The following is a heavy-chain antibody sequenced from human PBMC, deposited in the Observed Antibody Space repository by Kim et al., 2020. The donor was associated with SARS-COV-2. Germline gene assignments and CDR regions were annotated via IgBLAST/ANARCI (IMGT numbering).Heavy chain of an antibody. J-gene: IGHJ4*02. CDR1: GGSFSGYY. CDR2: INHSGST. CDR3: ARGHGGDSSGYYYFDY. Sequence: SETLSLTCAVYGGSFSGYYWSWIRQPPGKGLEWIGEINHSGSTNYNPSLKSRVTISVDTSKNQFSLKLSSVTAADTAVYYCARGHGGDSSGYYYFDYWGQGTLVTVSS. V-gene: IGHV4-34*01. D-gene: IGHD3-22*01.